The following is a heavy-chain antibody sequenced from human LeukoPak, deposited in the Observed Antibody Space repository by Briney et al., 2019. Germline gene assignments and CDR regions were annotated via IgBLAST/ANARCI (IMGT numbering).Heavy chain of an antibody. CDR2: IYHSGST. J-gene: IGHJ3*02. CDR3: ASGPDAFDI. Sequence: SETLSLTCTVSGYSISSGYYWGWIRQPPGKGLEWIGSIYHSGSTYYNPSLKSRVTISIDTSKNQFSLKLSSVTAADTAVYYCASGPDAFDIWGQGTMATVSS. CDR1: GYSISSGYY. V-gene: IGHV4-38-2*02.